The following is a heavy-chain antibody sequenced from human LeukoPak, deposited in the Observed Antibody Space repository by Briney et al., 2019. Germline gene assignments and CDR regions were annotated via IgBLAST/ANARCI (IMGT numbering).Heavy chain of an antibody. CDR3: AKAPDDYDSSGYSDY. CDR1: RFTFSTYG. CDR2: ISGSGGST. D-gene: IGHD3-22*01. Sequence: GGSLRLPCAASRFTFSTYGMNWVRQTPGKGLEWVSAISGSGGSTYYADSVKGRFTISRDNSKNTLYLQMNSLRAEDTAVYYCAKAPDDYDSSGYSDYWGQGTLVTVSS. J-gene: IGHJ4*02. V-gene: IGHV3-23*01.